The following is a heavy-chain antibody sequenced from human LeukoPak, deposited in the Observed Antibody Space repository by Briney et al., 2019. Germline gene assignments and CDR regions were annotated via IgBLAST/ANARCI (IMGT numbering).Heavy chain of an antibody. CDR3: ARDHPYYYDSSGYYDGWYFDL. Sequence: GGSLRLSCAASGFTVSSNYMSWVRQAPGKGLEWVPVIYSGGSTYYADSVKGRFTISRHNSKNTLYLQMNSLRAEDTAVYYCARDHPYYYDSSGYYDGWYFDLWGRGTLVTVSS. CDR1: GFTVSSNY. J-gene: IGHJ2*01. V-gene: IGHV3-53*04. CDR2: IYSGGST. D-gene: IGHD3-22*01.